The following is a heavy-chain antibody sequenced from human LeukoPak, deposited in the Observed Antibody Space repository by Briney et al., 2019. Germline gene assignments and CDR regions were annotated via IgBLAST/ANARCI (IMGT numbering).Heavy chain of an antibody. CDR1: GASLSTHY. D-gene: IGHD3-3*01. CDR2: LRDTEST. CDR3: ATLKRGSVFGYFNF. J-gene: IGHJ4*02. V-gene: IGHV4-59*11. Sequence: PSETLSLTCPVSGASLSTHYWSWLRQPPGKELEWIAYLRDTESTKDNPSLKSRVALSADTSQNQFSLRLTSVTAADTAIYYCATLKRGSVFGYFNFWGQGLLVTVSS.